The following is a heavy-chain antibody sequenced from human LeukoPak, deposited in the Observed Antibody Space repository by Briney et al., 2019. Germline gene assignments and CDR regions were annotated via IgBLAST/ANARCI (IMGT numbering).Heavy chain of an antibody. CDR2: ISGSGGST. CDR3: AKDGPGSSWSQFGGFDP. CDR1: GFTFSRHG. V-gene: IGHV3-23*01. D-gene: IGHD6-13*01. J-gene: IGHJ5*02. Sequence: GGSLRLSCAASGFTFSRHGMSWVRQAPGKGLEWVSAISGSGGSTYYADSVKGRFTISRDNSKNTLYLQMNSLRAEDTAVYYCAKDGPGSSWSQFGGFDPWGQGTLVTVSS.